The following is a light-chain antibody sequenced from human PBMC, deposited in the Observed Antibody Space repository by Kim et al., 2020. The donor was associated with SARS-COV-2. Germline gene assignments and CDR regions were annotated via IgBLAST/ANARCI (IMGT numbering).Light chain of an antibody. V-gene: IGKV3-15*01. CDR2: GAS. J-gene: IGKJ2*01. Sequence: SVSPGERATLSCRASQSVSSNLAWYQQKPGQAPRLLIYGASTRDAGIPTRLSGSGSGTEFTLTISSLQSEDFAIYYCHQFNNWPHTFGQGTKLEI. CDR3: HQFNNWPHT. CDR1: QSVSSN.